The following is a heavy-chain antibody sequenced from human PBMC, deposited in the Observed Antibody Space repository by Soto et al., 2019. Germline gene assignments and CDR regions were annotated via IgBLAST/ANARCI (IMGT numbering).Heavy chain of an antibody. J-gene: IGHJ4*02. CDR2: MSGPGATV. D-gene: IGHD3-3*01. Sequence: PGGSLRLSCAASGFTFSDYEMNWVRQAPGRRLEWISYMSGPGATVYYADSVRGRFTISRDNAESSLYLQMNSLRDEDTAVYFCARDFGHGYYLDYWGRGTLVTVSS. CDR3: ARDFGHGYYLDY. CDR1: GFTFSDYE. V-gene: IGHV3-48*03.